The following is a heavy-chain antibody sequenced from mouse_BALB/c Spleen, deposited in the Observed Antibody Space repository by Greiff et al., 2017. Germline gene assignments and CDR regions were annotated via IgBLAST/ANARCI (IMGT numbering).Heavy chain of an antibody. CDR1: GYTLTSYT. J-gene: IGHJ4*01. CDR3: ARNYGYDYAMDY. D-gene: IGHD1-2*01. Sequence: VQLQQSGAELARPGASVKMSCKASGYTLTSYTMHWVKQRPGQGLEWIGYINLSSGYTNYNQKFKDKATLTADKSSSTAYMQLSSLTSEDSAVYYCARNYGYDYAMDYWGQGTSVTVSS. V-gene: IGHV1-4*01. CDR2: INLSSGYT.